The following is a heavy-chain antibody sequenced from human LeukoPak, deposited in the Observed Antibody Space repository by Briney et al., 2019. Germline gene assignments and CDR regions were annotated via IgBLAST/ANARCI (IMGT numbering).Heavy chain of an antibody. D-gene: IGHD6-13*01. CDR1: GYTFTGYY. CDR3: TRDDRTIAAAGTPDY. J-gene: IGHJ4*02. Sequence: ASVKASCKASGYTFTGYYMHWVRQAPGQGLEWMGRINPNSGGTNYAQKFQGRVTMTRDTSISTAYMELSRLRSDDTAVYYCTRDDRTIAAAGTPDYWGQGTLVTVSS. V-gene: IGHV1-2*06. CDR2: INPNSGGT.